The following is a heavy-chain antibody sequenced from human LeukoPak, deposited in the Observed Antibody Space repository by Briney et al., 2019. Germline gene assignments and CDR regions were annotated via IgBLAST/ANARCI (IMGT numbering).Heavy chain of an antibody. D-gene: IGHD4-17*01. CDR1: GFTFSSYA. Sequence: GGSLRLSCAASGFTFSSYAMHWVRQAPGKGLEWVAVISYDGSNKYYADSVKGRFTISRDNSKNTLYLQMNSLRAEDTAVYYCARAKDGDYGPGDFWGQGALVTVSS. CDR3: ARAKDGDYGPGDF. J-gene: IGHJ4*02. V-gene: IGHV3-30-3*01. CDR2: ISYDGSNK.